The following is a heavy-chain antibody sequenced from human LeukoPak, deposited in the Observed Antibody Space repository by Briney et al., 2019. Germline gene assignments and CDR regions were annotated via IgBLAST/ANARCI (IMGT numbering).Heavy chain of an antibody. CDR3: ASILRSSSGYYFHY. CDR2: IYSGDTT. CDR1: GFTVSTNY. D-gene: IGHD3-10*01. V-gene: IGHV3-66*01. J-gene: IGHJ4*02. Sequence: GGSLRLSCAASGFTVSTNYMSWVRQAPGKGLEWVSVIYSGDTTFYADSVRGKFTISRDNSKNTLYLQMNSLRAEGTAVYYCASILRSSSGYYFHYWGQGTLVTVSS.